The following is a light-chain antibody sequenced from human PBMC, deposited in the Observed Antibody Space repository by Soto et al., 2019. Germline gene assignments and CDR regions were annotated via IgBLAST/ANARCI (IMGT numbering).Light chain of an antibody. CDR2: WAS. CDR3: QQYYSTPYT. J-gene: IGKJ2*01. CDR1: QSVLYSSNNKRY. V-gene: IGKV4-1*01. Sequence: DIVMTQSPDCLAVSLGGRATINCKTSQSVLYSSNNKRYLAWYQQKPGQPPRLLIYWASTRESGVPDRFSGSGSGTDFTLTISSLQAEDVAIYYCQQYYSTPYTLGQGTKLEI.